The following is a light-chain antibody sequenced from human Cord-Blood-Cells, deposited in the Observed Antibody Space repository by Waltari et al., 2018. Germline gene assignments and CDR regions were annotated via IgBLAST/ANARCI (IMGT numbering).Light chain of an antibody. J-gene: IGLJ2*01. CDR3: LLSYSGTRV. CDR2: ETS. V-gene: IGLV7-46*01. CDR1: TGAVTSGHY. Sequence: QAVVTQEPSLTVSPGGTVTLTCGPSTGAVTSGHYPYWFQQKPGQAPRTLIYETSNKHAWTPARFSGSLLGVKAALTLSGAQPKDEAEYYCLLSYSGTRVFGGGTKLTVL.